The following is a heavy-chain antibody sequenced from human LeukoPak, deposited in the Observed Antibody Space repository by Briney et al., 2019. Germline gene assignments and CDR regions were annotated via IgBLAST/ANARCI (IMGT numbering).Heavy chain of an antibody. D-gene: IGHD6-13*01. Sequence: PSETLSLTCTVSGGSISSYYWSWIRQPPGKGLEWIGYIYYSGSTNYNPSLKSRVTISVETSKKQFSLKLSSVTAADTAVYYCARGIPAAVYWGQGTLVTVSS. CDR3: ARGIPAAVY. J-gene: IGHJ4*02. CDR2: IYYSGST. V-gene: IGHV4-59*01. CDR1: GGSISSYY.